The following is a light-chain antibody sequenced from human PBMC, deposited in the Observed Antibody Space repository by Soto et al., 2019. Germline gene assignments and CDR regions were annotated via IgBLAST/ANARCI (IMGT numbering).Light chain of an antibody. CDR1: QGSSSS. V-gene: IGKV1-9*01. Sequence: DIQLTQSPSLLSASVGDRVTITCRASQGSSSSLAWYQQKPGRAPKLLIYAASTLQSGVPSRFSGSRSGTDFTLTIGSLQPEDFASYYCQQFTNYRLIFGEGTKVEIK. J-gene: IGKJ4*01. CDR2: AAS. CDR3: QQFTNYRLI.